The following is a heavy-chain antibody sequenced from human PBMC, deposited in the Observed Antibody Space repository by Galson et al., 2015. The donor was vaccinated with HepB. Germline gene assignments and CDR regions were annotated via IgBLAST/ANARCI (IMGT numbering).Heavy chain of an antibody. CDR3: AKIIAAAGTGNDY. V-gene: IGHV3-30*18. Sequence: SLRLSCAASGFTFSSYGMHWVRQAPGKGLEWVAVISYDGSNKYYADSVKGRFTISRDNSKNTLYLQMNGLRAEDTAVYYCAKIIAAAGTGNDYWGQGTLVTVSS. D-gene: IGHD6-13*01. J-gene: IGHJ4*02. CDR1: GFTFSSYG. CDR2: ISYDGSNK.